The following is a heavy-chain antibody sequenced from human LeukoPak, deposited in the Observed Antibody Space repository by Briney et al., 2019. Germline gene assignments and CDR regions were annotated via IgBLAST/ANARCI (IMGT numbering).Heavy chain of an antibody. CDR2: IIPIFGTA. Sequence: ASVKVSCKASGGTFSSYAISWVRQAPGQGLEWMGGIIPIFGTANYAQKFQGRVTITADESTSTAYMELSSLRSEDTAVYYCARGGWLRVGTTFDYWGQGTLVTVSS. J-gene: IGHJ4*02. CDR1: GGTFSSYA. CDR3: ARGGWLRVGTTFDY. D-gene: IGHD5-12*01. V-gene: IGHV1-69*13.